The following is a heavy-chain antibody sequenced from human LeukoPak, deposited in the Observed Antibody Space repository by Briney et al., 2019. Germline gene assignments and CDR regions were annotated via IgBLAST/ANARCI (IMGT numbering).Heavy chain of an antibody. Sequence: SETLSLTRAVYGGSFSGYYWSWIRQPPGKGLEWIGEINHSGSTNYNPSLKSRVTISVDTSKNQFSLKLSSVTAADTAVYYCARGWSAAYYRSLDYWGQGTLVTVSS. CDR1: GGSFSGYY. D-gene: IGHD3-9*01. CDR2: INHSGST. J-gene: IGHJ4*02. CDR3: ARGWSAAYYRSLDY. V-gene: IGHV4-34*01.